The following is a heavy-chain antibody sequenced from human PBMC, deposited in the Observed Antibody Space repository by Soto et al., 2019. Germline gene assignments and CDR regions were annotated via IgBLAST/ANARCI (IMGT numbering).Heavy chain of an antibody. CDR1: GYTFSNYG. V-gene: IGHV1-18*04. CDR2: INPYSGNT. J-gene: IGHJ5*02. CDR3: ARMNQSLYRRGDNWFDA. Sequence: QFQLVQSGAEVKKPGASVKVSCKASGYTFSNYGLSWVRQAPGQRLEWMGWINPYSGNTKYIQKLHGRVTLTTDTSKSTAYRELTSLRSDDTAVYYCARMNQSLYRRGDNWFDAWGQGTLVTVSS. D-gene: IGHD2-2*01.